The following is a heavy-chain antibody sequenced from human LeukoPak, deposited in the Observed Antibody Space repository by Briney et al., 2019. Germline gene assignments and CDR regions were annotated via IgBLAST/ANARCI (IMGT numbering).Heavy chain of an antibody. J-gene: IGHJ4*02. V-gene: IGHV1-18*01. Sequence: ASVKVSCKASVYTFNRYGITWVRQAPGQGLEWMGWISGYNGNTNYAQKLQGRVTMTTDTSTSTAYTELRSLRSDDTAMYYCARDYGYGVTVMISDDYWGQGTLVTVSS. CDR2: ISGYNGNT. CDR3: ARDYGYGVTVMISDDY. CDR1: VYTFNRYG. D-gene: IGHD5-12*01.